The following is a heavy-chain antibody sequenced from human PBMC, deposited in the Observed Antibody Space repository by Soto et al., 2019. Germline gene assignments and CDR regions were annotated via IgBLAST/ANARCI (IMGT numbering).Heavy chain of an antibody. CDR1: GFSFSDYY. D-gene: IGHD3-10*01. CDR3: ARGTYGMDV. V-gene: IGHV3-11*01. J-gene: IGHJ6*02. Sequence: QMQLVQSGGGLVKPGGSLRLSCAASGFSFSDYYMSWIRRAPGKGLEWVSYIGASGSPIYFGDSVNGRFSISRDNTNNSLYLQMNSLRPDDTAVYYCARGTYGMDVWGQGTTVIVSS. CDR2: IGASGSPI.